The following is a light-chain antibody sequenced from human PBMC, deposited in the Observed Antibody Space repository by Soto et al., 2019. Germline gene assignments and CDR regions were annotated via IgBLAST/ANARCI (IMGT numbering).Light chain of an antibody. J-gene: IGLJ2*01. Sequence: SYELTQSPSVSMSPGQTASITCSGDKLGDKYAYWYQQKPGQSPVLVIYHDSKRPSGIPERFSGSNSGNTATLTISGTQAMDEADYYCQAWDSSTVVFGGGTKVTVL. V-gene: IGLV3-1*01. CDR2: HDS. CDR3: QAWDSSTVV. CDR1: KLGDKY.